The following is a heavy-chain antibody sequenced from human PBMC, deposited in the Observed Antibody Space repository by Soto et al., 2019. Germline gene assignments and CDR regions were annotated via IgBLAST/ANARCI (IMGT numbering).Heavy chain of an antibody. V-gene: IGHV1-18*01. Sequence: ASVKVSCKASGYTFTSYGISWVRQSPGQGLEWMGWISAYNGNRNYAQKVQGRVTMTTDTSTNTAYMGLRSLRSDDTAVYYCARDQVGATGDYWGQGTLVTVSS. J-gene: IGHJ4*02. D-gene: IGHD1-26*01. CDR1: GYTFTSYG. CDR3: ARDQVGATGDY. CDR2: ISAYNGNR.